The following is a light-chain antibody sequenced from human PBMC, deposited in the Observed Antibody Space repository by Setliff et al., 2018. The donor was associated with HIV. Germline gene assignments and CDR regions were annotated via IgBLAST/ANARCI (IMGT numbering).Light chain of an antibody. J-gene: IGLJ1*01. V-gene: IGLV2-14*01. CDR3: SSYTSSNTLV. Sequence: QSVLTQPASVSGSPGQSITISCTGTSSDVGGYNSVSWYQQHPGKAPKLMIYEVSNRPSGVSNRFSGSKSGNTASLTISGLQAEDEADYYCSSYTSSNTLVVGTGTKVTVL. CDR1: SSDVGGYNS. CDR2: EVS.